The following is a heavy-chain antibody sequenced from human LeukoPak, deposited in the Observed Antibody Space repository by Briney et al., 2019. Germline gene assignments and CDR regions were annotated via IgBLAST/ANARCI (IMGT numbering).Heavy chain of an antibody. J-gene: IGHJ5*02. CDR1: GGSISSYY. V-gene: IGHV4-59*08. CDR3: ARTLFPNWFDP. Sequence: PSETLSLTCTVSGGSISSYYWSWVRQPPGKGLEWIGYIYYSGITNYNPSLKSRVTISADTSKNQFSLKLSSVTAADTAVYYCARTLFPNWFDPWGQGTLVAVSS. CDR2: IYYSGIT.